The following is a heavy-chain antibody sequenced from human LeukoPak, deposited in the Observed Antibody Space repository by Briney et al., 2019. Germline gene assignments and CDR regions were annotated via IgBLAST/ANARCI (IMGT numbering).Heavy chain of an antibody. Sequence: SETLSLTCAVSGGSISSSNWWSWVRQPPGKGLEWIGEIYHSGSTNYNPSLKSRVTISVDKSKNQFSLKLSSVTATDTAVYYCARAGFYGGINYFDYWGQGTLVTVSS. CDR1: GGSISSSNW. CDR2: IYHSGST. D-gene: IGHD4-23*01. J-gene: IGHJ4*02. CDR3: ARAGFYGGINYFDY. V-gene: IGHV4-4*02.